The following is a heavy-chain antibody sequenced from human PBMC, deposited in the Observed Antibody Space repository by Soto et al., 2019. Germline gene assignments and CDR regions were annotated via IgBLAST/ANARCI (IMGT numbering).Heavy chain of an antibody. V-gene: IGHV3-53*02. J-gene: IGHJ4*02. Sequence: EVQLVETGGDLIQPGGSLRLSCAASGFSVSANNMNWVRQAPGKGLEWVSIIYGTDTTYYADSVGGRFTVSRDNSKNTVYLQMDSLRSEDTALYHCVRGGFDWGQGTLVTVSS. CDR2: IYGTDTT. D-gene: IGHD3-10*01. CDR1: GFSVSANN. CDR3: VRGGFD.